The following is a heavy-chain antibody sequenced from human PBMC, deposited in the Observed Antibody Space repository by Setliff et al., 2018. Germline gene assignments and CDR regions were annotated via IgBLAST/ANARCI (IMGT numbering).Heavy chain of an antibody. V-gene: IGHV3-33*08. CDR3: ARTCSGSGCYAGLES. CDR1: AFTFSRYR. Sequence: HPGGSLRLSCVASAFTFSRYRMHWVRQAPGKGLEWVAVIWHDGGNKYHADSVKGRFTISRDNSKNTLYLQMNSLRPEDTAVYYCARTCSGSGCYAGLESWGQGTPVTVSS. D-gene: IGHD2-15*01. CDR2: IWHDGGNK. J-gene: IGHJ4*02.